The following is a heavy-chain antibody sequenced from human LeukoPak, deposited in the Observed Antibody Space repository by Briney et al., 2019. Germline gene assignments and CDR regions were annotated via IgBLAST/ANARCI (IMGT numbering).Heavy chain of an antibody. D-gene: IGHD2/OR15-2a*01. Sequence: SVKVSCKASGGTFSSYAISWVRQAPGQGLEWMGGIIPIFGTANYAQKFQGRVTITADESTSTAYMELSSLRSEDTAVYYCARFLAGPVLPIENNWFDPWGQGTLVTVSS. V-gene: IGHV1-69*13. CDR1: GGTFSSYA. CDR2: IIPIFGTA. CDR3: ARFLAGPVLPIENNWFDP. J-gene: IGHJ5*02.